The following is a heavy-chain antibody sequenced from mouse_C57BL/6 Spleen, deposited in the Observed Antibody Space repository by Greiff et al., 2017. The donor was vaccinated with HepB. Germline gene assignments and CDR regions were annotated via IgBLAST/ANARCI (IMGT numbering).Heavy chain of an antibody. J-gene: IGHJ4*01. CDR2: IDPSDSYT. CDR3: ARGRYYGSSHYYAMDY. CDR1: GYTFTSYW. V-gene: IGHV1-50*01. D-gene: IGHD1-1*01. Sequence: VQLQQSGAELVKPGASVKLSCKASGYTFTSYWMQWVKQRPGQGLEGIGEIDPSDSYTTYNQKFKGKAPLTVDTSSSTAYMQLSSLTSEDSAVYYCARGRYYGSSHYYAMDYWGQGTSVTVSS.